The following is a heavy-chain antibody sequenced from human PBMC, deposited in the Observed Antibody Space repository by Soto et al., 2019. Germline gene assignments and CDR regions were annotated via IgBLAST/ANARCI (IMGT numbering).Heavy chain of an antibody. D-gene: IGHD6-13*01. V-gene: IGHV3-30-3*01. J-gene: IGHJ6*02. CDR1: GFTFSSYA. CDR2: ISYDGSNK. CDR3: ARDASTGIAATIYGMDV. Sequence: GGSLRLSCAASGFTFSSYAMHWVRQAPGKGLERVAVISYDGSNKYYADSVKGRFTISRDNSKNTLYLQMNSLRAEDTAVYYCARDASTGIAATIYGMDVWGQGTTVTVSS.